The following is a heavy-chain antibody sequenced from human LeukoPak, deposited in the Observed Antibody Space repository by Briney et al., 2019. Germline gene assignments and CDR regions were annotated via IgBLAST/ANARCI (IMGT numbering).Heavy chain of an antibody. V-gene: IGHV4-34*01. D-gene: IGHD2-21*02. J-gene: IGHJ4*02. Sequence: PSETLSLTCAVYGGSFSGFYWSWIRQPPGKGLEWIGEINHSGSANYNPSLKSRLTISVDTSKNQFSLKLSSVTAADTAVYYCAGGDYCGGDCYSRPDHWGRGTLVTVSS. CDR1: GGSFSGFY. CDR3: AGGDYCGGDCYSRPDH. CDR2: INHSGSA.